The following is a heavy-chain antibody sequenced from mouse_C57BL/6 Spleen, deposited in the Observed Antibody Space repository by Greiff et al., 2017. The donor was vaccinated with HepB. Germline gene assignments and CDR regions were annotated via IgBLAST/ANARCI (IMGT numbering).Heavy chain of an antibody. V-gene: IGHV5-2*01. Sequence: EVQRVESGGGLVQPGESLKLSCESNEYEFPSHDMSWVRKTPEKRLELVAAINSDGGSTYYPDTMERRFIISRDNTKKTLYLQMSSLRSEDTALYYCASPHYYGSSYPSWFAYWGQGTLVTVSA. CDR3: ASPHYYGSSYPSWFAY. CDR1: EYEFPSHD. D-gene: IGHD1-1*01. J-gene: IGHJ3*01. CDR2: INSDGGST.